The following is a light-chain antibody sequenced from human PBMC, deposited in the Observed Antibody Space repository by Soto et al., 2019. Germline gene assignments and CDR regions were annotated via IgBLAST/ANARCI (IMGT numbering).Light chain of an antibody. Sequence: EIMMTQSPATLSVSPGERATLSCRASESISRKLAWYQQKPGQAPRLLIYSASSRVTGIPARFSGSGSGTEFTLTLSSLQSEDFAVYYCQQFNNWPFTFGQGTKLEIK. CDR1: ESISRK. CDR3: QQFNNWPFT. V-gene: IGKV3-15*01. CDR2: SAS. J-gene: IGKJ2*01.